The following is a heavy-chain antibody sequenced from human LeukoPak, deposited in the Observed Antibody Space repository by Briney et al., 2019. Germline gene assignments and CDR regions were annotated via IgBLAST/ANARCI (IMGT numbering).Heavy chain of an antibody. D-gene: IGHD4-17*01. V-gene: IGHV4-39*07. CDR3: ARARGDGFYNWFDP. Sequence: PSETLSLTCTVSGGSISGSSYYWGWIRQPPGKGLEWIGSIYYSGSTYYNPSLKSRVTISVDTSKNQFSLKLSSVTAADTAVYYCARARGDGFYNWFDPWGQGTLVTVSS. J-gene: IGHJ5*02. CDR2: IYYSGST. CDR1: GGSISGSSYY.